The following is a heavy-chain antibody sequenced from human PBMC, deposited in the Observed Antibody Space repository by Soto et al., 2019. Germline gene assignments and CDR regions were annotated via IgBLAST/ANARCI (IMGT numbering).Heavy chain of an antibody. Sequence: PGGSLSLSRVASGFIFNSYIMNWVCQAPGKGLEWISYINSGSTSVFYADSVKGRFTISRDNAKNSLYLQINSLRAEDTAVYYCGSSASPDAYWGQGTLVTVSS. J-gene: IGHJ4*02. CDR2: INSGSTSV. D-gene: IGHD3-22*01. CDR1: GFIFNSYI. CDR3: GSSASPDAY. V-gene: IGHV3-48*01.